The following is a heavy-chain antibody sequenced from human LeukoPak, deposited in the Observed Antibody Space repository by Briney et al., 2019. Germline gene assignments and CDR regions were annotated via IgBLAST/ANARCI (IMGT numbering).Heavy chain of an antibody. CDR1: GYTFTGYY. CDR3: ARGYCTNGVCSIPGGY. Sequence: ASVKVSCKPSGYTFTGYYMHWERQAPGQGLEWMGWINPNSGGTNYAQKFQGRVTMTRDTSISTAYMELSRLTSDDTAVYYCARGYCTNGVCSIPGGYWGQGTLVTVSS. CDR2: INPNSGGT. V-gene: IGHV1-2*02. J-gene: IGHJ4*02. D-gene: IGHD2-8*01.